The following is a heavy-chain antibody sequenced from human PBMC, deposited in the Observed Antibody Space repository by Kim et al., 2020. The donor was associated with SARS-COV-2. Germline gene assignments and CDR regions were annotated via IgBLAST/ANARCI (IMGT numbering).Heavy chain of an antibody. J-gene: IGHJ2*01. CDR3: AKGAASMKTHWYFDL. Sequence: DSVKGRFTISSDNSKNSLYLQMNSLRAEDTALYYCAKGAASMKTHWYFDLWGRGTLVTVSS. D-gene: IGHD3-22*01. V-gene: IGHV3-43D*03.